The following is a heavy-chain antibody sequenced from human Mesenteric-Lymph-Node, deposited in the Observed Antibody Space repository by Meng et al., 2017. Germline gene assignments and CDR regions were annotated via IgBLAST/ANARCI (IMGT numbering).Heavy chain of an antibody. Sequence: GESLKISCAASGFTFSGSAIHWVRQASGKGLEWVGRIRGEANNYATAYAASVKGRFTISRDDTKNTAYLQMNGLKTEDTAVYYCTSIDTTMVQNEYWGQGTLVTVSS. CDR3: TSIDTTMVQNEY. CDR1: GFTFSGSA. V-gene: IGHV3-73*01. D-gene: IGHD5-18*01. CDR2: IRGEANNYAT. J-gene: IGHJ4*02.